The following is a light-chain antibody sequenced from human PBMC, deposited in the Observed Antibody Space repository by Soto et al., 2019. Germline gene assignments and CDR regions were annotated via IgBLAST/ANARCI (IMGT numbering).Light chain of an antibody. Sequence: QSVLTQPPSASGSPGQSVTISCTGTSSDVGNYNYVSWYQQHPGKAPKLMIYEVSKRPSGVPDRFSGSKSGNTASLTVSGLQAEDEADYYCSSYTGSNNLRYVFGAGTKLTVL. J-gene: IGLJ1*01. V-gene: IGLV2-8*01. CDR3: SSYTGSNNLRYV. CDR2: EVS. CDR1: SSDVGNYNY.